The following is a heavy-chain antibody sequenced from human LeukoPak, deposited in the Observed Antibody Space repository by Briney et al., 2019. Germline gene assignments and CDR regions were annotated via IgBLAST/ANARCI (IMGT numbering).Heavy chain of an antibody. CDR3: GLYCSSTSCYNV. D-gene: IGHD2-2*02. J-gene: IGHJ4*02. V-gene: IGHV1-8*03. Sequence: GASVKVSCKASGYTFTSYDINWVRQATGQGLEWMGWMNPNSGNTGYAQKFQGRVTITRNTSISTAYMELSSLRSEDTAVYYCGLYCSSTSCYNVWGQGTLVTVSS. CDR2: MNPNSGNT. CDR1: GYTFTSYD.